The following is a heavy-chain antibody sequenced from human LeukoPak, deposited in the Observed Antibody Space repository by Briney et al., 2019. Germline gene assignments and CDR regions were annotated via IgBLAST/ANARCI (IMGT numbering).Heavy chain of an antibody. V-gene: IGHV4-31*03. CDR3: ARIPLYYYGMDV. J-gene: IGHJ6*02. CDR1: GGSISSGGYY. Sequence: PSETLSLACTVSGGSISSGGYYWSWIRQHPGQGLEWFGYIYYSGSTYYNPSLKSRVTISVDTSKNQFSLKLSSVTAADTAVYYCARIPLYYYGMDVWGQGTTVTVSS. D-gene: IGHD2-2*02. CDR2: IYYSGST.